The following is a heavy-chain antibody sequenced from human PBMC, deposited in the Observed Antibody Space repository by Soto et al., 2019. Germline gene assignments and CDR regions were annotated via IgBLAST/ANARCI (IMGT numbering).Heavy chain of an antibody. V-gene: IGHV1-69*12. J-gene: IGHJ4*02. D-gene: IGHD3-16*01. CDR3: ARVLGDYVWGRPPYYFDY. Sequence: QVQLVQSGAEVKKPGSSVKVSCKASGGTFSSYAISWVRQAPGQGLEWMGGIIPIFGTANYAQKFQGRVTITADESTSTAYMELSSLRSEDTAVYYCARVLGDYVWGRPPYYFDYWGQGTLVTVSS. CDR2: IIPIFGTA. CDR1: GGTFSSYA.